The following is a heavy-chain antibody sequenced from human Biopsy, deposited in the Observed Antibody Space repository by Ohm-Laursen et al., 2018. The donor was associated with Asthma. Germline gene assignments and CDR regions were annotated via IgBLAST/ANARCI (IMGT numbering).Heavy chain of an antibody. D-gene: IGHD3-22*01. V-gene: IGHV1-69*13. CDR2: IIPISLTP. CDR1: RDILSSYG. J-gene: IGHJ3*01. CDR3: ARDPSYFDPSVEGWHL. Sequence: SVKVSCKGSRDILSSYGFSWVRQAPGQGLEWMGGIIPISLTPSYARRFRGRVTISADEYTRTAYMELSSLRSEDTAVYYCARDPSYFDPSVEGWHLWGQGTMVTVSS.